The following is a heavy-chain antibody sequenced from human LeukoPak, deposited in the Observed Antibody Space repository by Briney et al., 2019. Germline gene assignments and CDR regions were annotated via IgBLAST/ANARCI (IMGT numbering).Heavy chain of an antibody. CDR3: ASAGYQLPRSYNWFDP. Sequence: NPSETLSLTCAVYGGSFSGYYWSWIRQPPGKGLEWIGEINHSGSTNYNPSLKSRVTISVDTSKNQFSLKLSSVTAADTAVYYCASAGYQLPRSYNWFDPWGQGTLVTVSS. CDR1: GGSFSGYY. J-gene: IGHJ5*02. CDR2: INHSGST. V-gene: IGHV4-34*01. D-gene: IGHD2-2*01.